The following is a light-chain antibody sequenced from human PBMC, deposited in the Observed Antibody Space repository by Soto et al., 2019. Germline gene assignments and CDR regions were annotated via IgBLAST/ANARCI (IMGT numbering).Light chain of an antibody. CDR1: QGISSY. CDR2: AAS. Sequence: IPLTQSPSSLSASVGDRVTITCRASQGISSYLAWYQQKPGKAPKLLIYAASTLQSGVPSRFSGSGSGTDFTLPISSRQPEDFATYYCQQLNSYPAYTFGQGTKLEIK. V-gene: IGKV1-9*01. J-gene: IGKJ2*01. CDR3: QQLNSYPAYT.